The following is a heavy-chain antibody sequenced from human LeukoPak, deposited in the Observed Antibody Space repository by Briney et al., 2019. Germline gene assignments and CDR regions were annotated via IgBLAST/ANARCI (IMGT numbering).Heavy chain of an antibody. Sequence: GGSLGLSCAASGFTFSDYYMSWIRQAPGKGLEWVSYISSSDTYTNYADSVKGRFTISRDNAKNSLYLQMNSLRAEDTAVYFCARSGYSGYDPDYWGQGTLVTVSS. CDR3: ARSGYSGYDPDY. J-gene: IGHJ4*02. V-gene: IGHV3-11*06. CDR1: GFTFSDYY. CDR2: ISSSDTYT. D-gene: IGHD5-12*01.